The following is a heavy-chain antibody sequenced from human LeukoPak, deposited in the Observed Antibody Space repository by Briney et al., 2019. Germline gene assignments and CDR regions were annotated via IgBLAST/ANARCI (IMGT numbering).Heavy chain of an antibody. CDR2: TYYKSKWSS. J-gene: IGHJ1*01. CDR1: GDSVSSNNAV. CDR3: SRSPDTALVN. V-gene: IGHV6-1*01. Sequence: PSQTLSITCAISGDSVSSNNAVWHWIRQSPSRGLGWLGRTYYKSKWSSNYAVSVKSRITITPDTSKNRFSLQLNSVTPDDTAVYYCSRSPDTALVNWGQGTLVTVSS. D-gene: IGHD5-18*01.